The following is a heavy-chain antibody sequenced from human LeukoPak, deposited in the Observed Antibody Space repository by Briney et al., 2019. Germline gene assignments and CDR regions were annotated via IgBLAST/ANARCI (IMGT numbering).Heavy chain of an antibody. CDR1: GYTFTSYG. J-gene: IGHJ5*02. D-gene: IGHD4-17*01. V-gene: IGHV1-18*01. Sequence: ASVKVSCKASGYTFTSYGISWVRQAPGQGLEWMGWISAYNGNTNYAQKLQGRVTMTTDTSTSTAYMELRSLRSDDTAVYYCARFGEDYGDYEIHNWFDPWGQGTLVTVSS. CDR2: ISAYNGNT. CDR3: ARFGEDYGDYEIHNWFDP.